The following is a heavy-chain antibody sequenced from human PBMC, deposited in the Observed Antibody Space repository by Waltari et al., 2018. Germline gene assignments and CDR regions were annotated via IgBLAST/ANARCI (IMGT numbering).Heavy chain of an antibody. Sequence: EVKLVESGGGMVKPGGSLRLSWAASGFTFRRYAMTWVSRAPGKGLGWVSTKSSSRQYIDSADSVMGRFTISRDNAKNSLDLQMNSLRAEDTAVYYCATEPAGVGARFESWGQGTLVAVSS. J-gene: IGHJ4*02. D-gene: IGHD1-26*01. CDR1: GFTFRRYA. V-gene: IGHV3-21*01. CDR2: KSSSRQYI. CDR3: ATEPAGVGARFES.